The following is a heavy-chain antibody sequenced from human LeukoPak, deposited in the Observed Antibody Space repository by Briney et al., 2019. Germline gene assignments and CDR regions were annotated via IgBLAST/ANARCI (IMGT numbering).Heavy chain of an antibody. CDR1: GFTFSSYA. V-gene: IGHV3-23*01. Sequence: PGGSLRLSCAASGFTFSSYAMSWVRQAPGKGLEWVSAISGSGGSTYYADSVKGRFTISRDNSKNTLYLQMNSLRAEDTAVYYRAKGITFVHGMDVWGQGTTVTVSS. J-gene: IGHJ6*02. D-gene: IGHD3-16*01. CDR3: AKGITFVHGMDV. CDR2: ISGSGGST.